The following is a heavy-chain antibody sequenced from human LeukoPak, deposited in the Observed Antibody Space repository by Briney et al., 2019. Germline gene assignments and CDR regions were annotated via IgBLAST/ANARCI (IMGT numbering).Heavy chain of an antibody. CDR3: ARDRGGGYYYGMDV. CDR2: ISSSSSYT. V-gene: IGHV3-11*06. D-gene: IGHD3-16*01. CDR1: GFTFSDYY. J-gene: IGHJ6*02. Sequence: KPGGSLRLSCAASGFTFSDYYMSWIRQAPGKGLEWVSYISSSSSYTNYADSVKGRFTISRDNSKNTLYLQMNSLRAEDTAVYYCARDRGGGYYYGMDVWGQGTTVTVSS.